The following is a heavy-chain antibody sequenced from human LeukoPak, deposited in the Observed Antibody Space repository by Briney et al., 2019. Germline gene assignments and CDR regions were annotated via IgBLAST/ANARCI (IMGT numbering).Heavy chain of an antibody. CDR1: GGSISSGSYY. CDR3: ASGSRFLEWLFDY. Sequence: SETLSLTCTVSGGSISSGSYYWSWIRQPAGKGLEWIGRIYTSGSTNYNPSLKSRVTISVDTSKNQFSLKLSSVTAADTAVYYCASGSRFLEWLFDYWGQGTLVTVSS. J-gene: IGHJ4*02. CDR2: IYTSGST. D-gene: IGHD3-3*01. V-gene: IGHV4-61*02.